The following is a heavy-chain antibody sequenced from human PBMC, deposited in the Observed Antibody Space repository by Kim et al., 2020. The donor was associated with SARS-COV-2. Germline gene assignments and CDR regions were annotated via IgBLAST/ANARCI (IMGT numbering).Heavy chain of an antibody. CDR3: AKDASPYYYGSGSHFDY. J-gene: IGHJ4*02. V-gene: IGHV3-23*01. D-gene: IGHD3-10*01. Sequence: VKGRFTISRDDSKNTLFLQMNSLRAADTAIYYCAKDASPYYYGSGSHFDYWGQGTLVTVSS.